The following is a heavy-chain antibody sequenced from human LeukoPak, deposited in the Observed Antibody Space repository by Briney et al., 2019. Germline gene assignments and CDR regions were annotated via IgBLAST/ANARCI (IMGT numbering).Heavy chain of an antibody. V-gene: IGHV1-69*06. CDR3: ARVQDIAARSFDP. CDR2: IIPIFGTA. CDR1: GGTFSSYA. J-gene: IGHJ5*02. D-gene: IGHD6-6*01. Sequence: SVKVSCKASGGTFSSYAISWVRQAPGQGLEWMGGIIPIFGTANYAQKFQGRVTITADKSTSTAYMELSSLRSEDTAVYYCARVQDIAARSFDPWGQGTLVTVSS.